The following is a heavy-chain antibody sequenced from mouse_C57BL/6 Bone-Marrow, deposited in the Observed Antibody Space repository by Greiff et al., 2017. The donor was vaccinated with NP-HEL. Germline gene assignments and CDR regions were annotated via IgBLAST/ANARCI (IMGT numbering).Heavy chain of an antibody. CDR1: GYTFTSYG. Sequence: QVQLQQSGAELARPGASVKLSCKASGYTFTSYGISWVKQRTGQGLEWIGEIYPRSGNNYYNEKFKGKATLTADKSSSTAYMELRSLTSEDSAVYFCARRDYYPYFDYWGQGTTLTVSS. CDR2: IYPRSGNN. J-gene: IGHJ2*01. D-gene: IGHD1-1*01. V-gene: IGHV1-81*01. CDR3: ARRDYYPYFDY.